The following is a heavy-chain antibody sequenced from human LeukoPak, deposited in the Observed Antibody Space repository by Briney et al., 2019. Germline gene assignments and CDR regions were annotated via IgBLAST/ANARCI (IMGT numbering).Heavy chain of an antibody. Sequence: GGSLGLSCAASGFTFSSYAMSWVRQAPGKGLEWVAIISYDGSNEYYADSVKGRFTISRDNSKNMLFLQMNSLRAEDTAVYYCARDSGFGEFHLRYWGQGTLVPVSS. CDR1: GFTFSSYA. CDR2: ISYDGSNE. CDR3: ARDSGFGEFHLRY. D-gene: IGHD3-10*01. J-gene: IGHJ4*02. V-gene: IGHV3-30-3*01.